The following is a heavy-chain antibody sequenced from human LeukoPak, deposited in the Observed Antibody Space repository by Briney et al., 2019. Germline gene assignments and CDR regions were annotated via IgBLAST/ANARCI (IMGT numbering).Heavy chain of an antibody. CDR2: ISSSGSTI. CDR3: ARDLDSVTMIVVVPSGMDV. J-gene: IGHJ6*02. D-gene: IGHD3-22*01. Sequence: PGGSLRLSCVASGFTFTKCAMSWIRQAPGKGLEWVSYISSSGSTIYYADSVKGRFTISRDNAKNSLYLQMNSLRAEDTAVYYCARDLDSVTMIVVVPSGMDVWGQGTTVTVSS. V-gene: IGHV3-11*01. CDR1: GFTFTKCA.